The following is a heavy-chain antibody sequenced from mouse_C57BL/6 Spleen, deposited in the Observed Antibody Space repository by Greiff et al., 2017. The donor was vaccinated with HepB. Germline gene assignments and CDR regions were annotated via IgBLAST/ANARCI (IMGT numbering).Heavy chain of an antibody. V-gene: IGHV1-69*01. J-gene: IGHJ2*01. CDR1: GYTFTSYW. D-gene: IGHD2-5*01. Sequence: QVQLQQPGAELVMPGASVKLSCKASGYTFTSYWMHWVKQRPGQGLEWIGEIDPSDSYTNYNQKFKGNSTLTVDKSSSTAYMQLSSLTSEDSAVYYCARAGSNYDYWGQGTTLTVSS. CDR2: IDPSDSYT. CDR3: ARAGSNYDY.